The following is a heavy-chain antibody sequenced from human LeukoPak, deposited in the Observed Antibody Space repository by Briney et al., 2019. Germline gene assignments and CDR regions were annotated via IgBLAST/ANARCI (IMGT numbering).Heavy chain of an antibody. V-gene: IGHV3-23*01. CDR3: ARDHGRYDYVWGSYRSTDDY. Sequence: GGSLRLSCAASGFTFSSYAMSWVRQAPGKGLEWVAAISGSGGSTYYADSVKGRFTISRDNSKNTLYLQMNGLSAEDTAVYYCARDHGRYDYVWGSYRSTDDYWGQGPLVTVSS. J-gene: IGHJ4*02. CDR2: ISGSGGST. CDR1: GFTFSSYA. D-gene: IGHD3-16*02.